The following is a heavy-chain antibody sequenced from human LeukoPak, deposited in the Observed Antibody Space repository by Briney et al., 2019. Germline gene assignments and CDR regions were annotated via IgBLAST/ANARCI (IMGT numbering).Heavy chain of an antibody. J-gene: IGHJ4*02. CDR2: FSGISTT. D-gene: IGHD1-26*01. Sequence: GGSLRLSCAASGFTFSSYAMSWVRQAPGKGLEWVSTFSGISTTSYADAVKGRVTISRDNSKNTLYLQMNSLRAEDTAVYYCAKDLGRYRNNYFDYWGQGTLVTVSS. V-gene: IGHV3-23*01. CDR1: GFTFSSYA. CDR3: AKDLGRYRNNYFDY.